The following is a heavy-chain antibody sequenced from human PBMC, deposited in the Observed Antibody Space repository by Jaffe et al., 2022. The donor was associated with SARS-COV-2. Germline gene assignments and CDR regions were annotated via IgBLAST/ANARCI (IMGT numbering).Heavy chain of an antibody. Sequence: EVQVVESGGGLVQPGGSLRLSCAASGFTFSTYYISWVRQAPGKGLEWVANIKPDGSEKNYVDSVKGRFTISRDNAKNSLSLQMNSLRAEDTAVYYCFVRSEDYWGQGTLVTVSS. J-gene: IGHJ4*02. CDR1: GFTFSTYY. CDR2: IKPDGSEK. CDR3: FVRSEDY. V-gene: IGHV3-7*03. D-gene: IGHD3-10*01.